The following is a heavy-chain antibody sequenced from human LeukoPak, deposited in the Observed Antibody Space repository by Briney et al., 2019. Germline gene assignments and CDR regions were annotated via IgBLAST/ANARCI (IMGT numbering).Heavy chain of an antibody. CDR3: AKDSRAYSSSWCCFDY. CDR1: GFTFSSYA. D-gene: IGHD6-13*01. J-gene: IGHJ4*02. V-gene: IGHV3-23*01. Sequence: PGGSLRLSCAASGFTFSSYAMSWVRQAPGKGLEWVSAISGSGGSTYYADSVKGRFTISRDNSKNTLYLQMNSLRAEDTAVYYCAKDSRAYSSSWCCFDYWGQGTLVTVSS. CDR2: ISGSGGST.